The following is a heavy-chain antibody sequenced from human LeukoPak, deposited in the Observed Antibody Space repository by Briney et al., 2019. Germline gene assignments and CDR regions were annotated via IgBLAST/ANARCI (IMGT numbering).Heavy chain of an antibody. CDR3: ARLVRGIYDYFDY. CDR2: INHSGST. Sequence: SETLSLTCAVYGGSSSGYYWSWIRQPPGKGLEWIGEINHSGSTNYNPSLKSRVTISVDTSKNQFSLKLNSVTAADTAVYYCARLVRGIYDYFDYWGQGTLVTVSS. CDR1: GGSSSGYY. D-gene: IGHD3-10*01. V-gene: IGHV4-34*01. J-gene: IGHJ4*02.